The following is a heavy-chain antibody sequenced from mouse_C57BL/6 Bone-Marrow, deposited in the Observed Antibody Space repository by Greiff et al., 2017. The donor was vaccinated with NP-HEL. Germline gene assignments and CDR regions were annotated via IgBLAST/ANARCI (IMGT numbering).Heavy chain of an antibody. CDR2: IYPGSGST. CDR3: ARWGITTVVATEYFDV. J-gene: IGHJ1*03. CDR1: GYTFTSYW. V-gene: IGHV1-55*01. Sequence: VQLQQPGAELVKPGASVTMSCKASGYTFTSYWITWVKQRPGQGLEWIGDIYPGSGSTNYNEKFKSKATLTVDTSSSTAYMQLSSLTSEDSAIYYCARWGITTVVATEYFDVWGTGTTVTVSS. D-gene: IGHD1-1*01.